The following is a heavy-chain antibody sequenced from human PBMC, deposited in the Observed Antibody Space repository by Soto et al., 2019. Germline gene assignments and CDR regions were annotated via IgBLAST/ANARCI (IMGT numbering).Heavy chain of an antibody. J-gene: IGHJ6*02. CDR3: ARVGFMSGCIRCSYTPYYAMDV. CDR1: GYSLISYA. Sequence: QVQLVQSGAEVKKPGASVKVSCKASGYSLISYAMHWMRQAPGQSLEWMGWINADNDNTKYSQKFQGRVTITRDTSARTDYKALTSQRSEDTAVYYCARVGFMSGCIRCSYTPYYAMDVWGQGTTVTVSS. V-gene: IGHV1-3*01. D-gene: IGHD2-8*01. CDR2: INADNDNT.